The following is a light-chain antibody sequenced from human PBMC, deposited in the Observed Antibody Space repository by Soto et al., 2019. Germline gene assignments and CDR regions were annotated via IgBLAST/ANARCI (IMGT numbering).Light chain of an antibody. CDR2: VAS. V-gene: IGKV1-6*01. CDR3: LQDYNYPWT. J-gene: IGKJ1*01. Sequence: IQLTQSPSSLSASIGDRVTLTCRAGQAIGSELGWYQQKPGKAPKLLISVASNLQSGVPSRFSGSGSGTDFTLTISSLQPEDFATYYCLQDYNYPWTFGQGTKVDIK. CDR1: QAIGSE.